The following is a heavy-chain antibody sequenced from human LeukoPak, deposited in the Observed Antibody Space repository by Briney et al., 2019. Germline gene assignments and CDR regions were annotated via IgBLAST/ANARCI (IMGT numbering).Heavy chain of an antibody. CDR3: VRHARNWPPDY. CDR2: IIPIFGTA. V-gene: IGHV1-69*13. CDR1: GGTLSSYA. Sequence: ASVKVSCKASGGTLSSYAISWVRQAPGQGLEWMGGIIPIFGTANYAQKFQGRVTITADESTSTAYMELSSLRSEDTAVYYCVRHARNWPPDYWGQEPWSPSPQ. D-gene: IGHD1-1*01. J-gene: IGHJ4*01.